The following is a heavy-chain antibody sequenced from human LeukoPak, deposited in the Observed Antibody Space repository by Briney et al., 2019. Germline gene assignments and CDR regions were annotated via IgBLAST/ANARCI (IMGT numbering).Heavy chain of an antibody. CDR2: IYYSGST. J-gene: IGHJ5*02. Sequence: SETLSLTCTVSGGSISSSSYYWGWIRQPPGKGLEWIGSIYYSGSTYYNPSLKSRVAISVDTSKNRFSLKLSSVTAADTAVYYCARDNPLRWGRDWFDPWGQGTLVTVSS. CDR1: GGSISSSSYY. CDR3: ARDNPLRWGRDWFDP. V-gene: IGHV4-39*07. D-gene: IGHD4-23*01.